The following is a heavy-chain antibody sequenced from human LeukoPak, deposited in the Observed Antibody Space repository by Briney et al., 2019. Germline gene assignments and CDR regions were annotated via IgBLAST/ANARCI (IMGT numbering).Heavy chain of an antibody. CDR1: GGSISSSSYY. J-gene: IGHJ5*02. CDR2: IYYSGST. Sequence: SETLSLTCTVSGGSISSSSYYWGWIRQPPGKGLEWIGSIYYSGSTYYNPSLKSRVTISVDTSKNQFSLKLSSVTAADTAVYYCARRYFDWFHLARSFIRFDPWGQGTLVTVSS. CDR3: ARRYFDWFHLARSFIRFDP. D-gene: IGHD3-9*01. V-gene: IGHV4-39*07.